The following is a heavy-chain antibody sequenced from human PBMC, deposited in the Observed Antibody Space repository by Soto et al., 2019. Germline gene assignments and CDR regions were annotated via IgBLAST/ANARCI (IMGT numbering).Heavy chain of an antibody. V-gene: IGHV4-34*01. Sequence: LETLSLTCAVHGGSFSGYYWSWIRQPPGKGLEWIGEINHSGSTNYNPSLKSRVIISVDTSKNQFSLKLSSVTAADTAVYYCARVEWAGSSGHFDYWGQGTLVTVSS. D-gene: IGHD6-19*01. J-gene: IGHJ4*02. CDR3: ARVEWAGSSGHFDY. CDR1: GGSFSGYY. CDR2: INHSGST.